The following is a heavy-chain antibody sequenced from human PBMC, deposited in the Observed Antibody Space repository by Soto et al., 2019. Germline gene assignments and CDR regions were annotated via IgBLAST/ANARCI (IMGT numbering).Heavy chain of an antibody. V-gene: IGHV1-69*13. CDR3: ARDRREYYDILTGPAPDYYGMDV. J-gene: IGHJ6*02. Sequence: ASVKVSCKASGGTFSSYAISWVRQAPGQGLEWMGGIIPIFGTANYAQKFQGRVTITADESTSTAYMELSSLRSEDTAVYYCARDRREYYDILTGPAPDYYGMDVWGQGTTVTVSS. CDR1: GGTFSSYA. CDR2: IIPIFGTA. D-gene: IGHD3-9*01.